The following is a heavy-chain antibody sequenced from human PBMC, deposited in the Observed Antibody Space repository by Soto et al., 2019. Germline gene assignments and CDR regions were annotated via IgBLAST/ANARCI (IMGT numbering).Heavy chain of an antibody. CDR2: MKSKTDGGTT. D-gene: IGHD5-18*01. CDR3: TTGTWIQLWLPDY. CDR1: RFTFSKAW. V-gene: IGHV3-15*01. J-gene: IGHJ4*02. Sequence: EVQLVESGGGLVKPGGSLRLSCVASRFTFSKAWVSWVRQAPGKGLESVGHMKSKTDGGTTDYAAPVKGRFTISRDDSKNTLSLQMNSLKTEDTAVYYCTTGTWIQLWLPDYWGQGTLVTVSS.